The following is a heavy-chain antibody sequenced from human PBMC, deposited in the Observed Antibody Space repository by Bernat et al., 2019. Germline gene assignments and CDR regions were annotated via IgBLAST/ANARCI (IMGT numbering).Heavy chain of an antibody. D-gene: IGHD2-15*01. CDR1: GFTFSSNW. Sequence: EVQLVESGGGLVQPGGSLRLSCAASGFTFSSNWMHWVRQAPGKGPVWVSRINSDGSNTDYADSVKGRFTISRDNAKNTLYLQMNSLRVEDTAVYYCGGLYCSFPACYDYWGQGTLVSVSS. J-gene: IGHJ4*02. CDR2: INSDGSNT. V-gene: IGHV3-74*01. CDR3: GGLYCSFPACYDY.